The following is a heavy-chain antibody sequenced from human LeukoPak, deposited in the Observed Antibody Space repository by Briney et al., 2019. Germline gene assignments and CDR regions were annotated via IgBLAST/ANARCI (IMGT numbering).Heavy chain of an antibody. D-gene: IGHD3-16*01. CDR1: GFTVTNAW. Sequence: GGSLRLSCAASGFTVTNAWMHWVRQAPGKGLEWVGRMKSESGGGATDYAAPVKGRFTISRDDSQNTVYLQMNSLKTEDAAVYYCATGGYYFDYWGQGTLVTVSS. V-gene: IGHV3-15*07. J-gene: IGHJ4*02. CDR3: ATGGYYFDY. CDR2: MKSESGGGAT.